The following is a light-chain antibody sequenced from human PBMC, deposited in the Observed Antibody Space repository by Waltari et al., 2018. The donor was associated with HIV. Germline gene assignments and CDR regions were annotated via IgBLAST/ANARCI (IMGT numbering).Light chain of an antibody. Sequence: DIQMTQSPSSLSASVGDRVTITCQASQDISNYLNWYQQKPGKDPKLLIYDASNLVTGVPSRFSGSGSGTNFTFTISSLQPEDFATYYCQQLNTYPLTFGGGTKVEIK. CDR3: QQLNTYPLT. CDR1: QDISNY. J-gene: IGKJ4*01. CDR2: DAS. V-gene: IGKV1-33*01.